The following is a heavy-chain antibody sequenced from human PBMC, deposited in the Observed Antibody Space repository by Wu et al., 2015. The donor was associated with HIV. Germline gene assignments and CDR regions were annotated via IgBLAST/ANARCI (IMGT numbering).Heavy chain of an antibody. D-gene: IGHD3-10*01. J-gene: IGHJ6*02. CDR2: IIPIFGTA. CDR1: GGTFSSYA. Sequence: QVQLVQSGAEVKKPGSSVKVSCKASGGTFSSYAISWVRQAPGQGLEWMGGIIPIFGTANYAQKFQGRVTITTDESTSTAYMELSSLRSEDTAVYYCARVRDGSGRPKTTRLVYGMDVWGQGDHGSPSP. V-gene: IGHV1-69*05. CDR3: ARVRDGSGRPKTTRLVYGMDV.